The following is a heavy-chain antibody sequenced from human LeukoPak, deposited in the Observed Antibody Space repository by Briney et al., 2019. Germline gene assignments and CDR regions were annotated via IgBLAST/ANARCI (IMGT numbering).Heavy chain of an antibody. D-gene: IGHD4-17*01. V-gene: IGHV4-59*01. CDR3: ARTTDYGDYCDAFDI. J-gene: IGHJ3*02. CDR2: IYYSGST. Sequence: SETLSLTCTVSGGSISSYYWSWLRQPPGKGLEGIGYIYYSGSTNYNPSLKSRVTLSVDTSKNQFSLKLSSVTAADTAVYYCARTTDYGDYCDAFDIWGQGTMVTVSS. CDR1: GGSISSYY.